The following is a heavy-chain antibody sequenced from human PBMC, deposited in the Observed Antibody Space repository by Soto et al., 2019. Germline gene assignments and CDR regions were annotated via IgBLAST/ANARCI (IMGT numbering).Heavy chain of an antibody. CDR2: ISSSGSFM. J-gene: IGHJ5*01. V-gene: IGHV3-21*01. D-gene: IGHD1-7*01. CDR3: VRDPPTGTTLDWVDS. CDR1: GFSFSSDS. Sequence: EVQLVESGGGLVKPGGSLRLSCAASGFSFSSDSMGWVRQAPGKGLEWVSSISSSGSFMNYADSVKGRFTISRDNAKNSLYLQMSSLTDEDTAVYYCVRDPPTGTTLDWVDSWGQGTLVTVSS.